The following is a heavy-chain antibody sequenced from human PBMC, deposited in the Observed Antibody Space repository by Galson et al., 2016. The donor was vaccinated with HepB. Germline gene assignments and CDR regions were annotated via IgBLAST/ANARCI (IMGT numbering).Heavy chain of an antibody. V-gene: IGHV5-51*01. CDR3: ARGGSYPQSYFYFDL. CDR2: VHPGGSDT. Sequence: QSGAEVKKPGESLRISCKGSGYRFSDYWIGWMRQLPGKGLEWMGIVHPGGSDTRYSPSFQGQVIISADKSTDIAYMEWRGLKASDSGTYFCARGGSYPQSYFYFDLWGRGTLVSV. CDR1: GYRFSDYW. J-gene: IGHJ2*01. D-gene: IGHD3-16*02.